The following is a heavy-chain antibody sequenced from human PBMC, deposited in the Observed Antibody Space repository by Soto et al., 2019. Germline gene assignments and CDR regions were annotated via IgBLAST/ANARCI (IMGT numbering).Heavy chain of an antibody. Sequence: PSETLSLTCAVYGGSFTDYYWSWIRQPPGKGLEWIGEINHSGSTNYNPSLKSRVAISVDTSKNQFSLNLYSVTAADTAVYYCARGDYGDYPSAGWGQGTLVTVSS. D-gene: IGHD4-17*01. J-gene: IGHJ4*02. V-gene: IGHV4-34*01. CDR1: GGSFTDYY. CDR2: INHSGST. CDR3: ARGDYGDYPSAG.